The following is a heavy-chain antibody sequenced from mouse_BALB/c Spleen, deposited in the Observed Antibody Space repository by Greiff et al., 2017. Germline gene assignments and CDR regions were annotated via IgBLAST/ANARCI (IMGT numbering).Heavy chain of an antibody. CDR2: INPYNDGT. CDR3: ARWDYYGSRYAMDY. J-gene: IGHJ4*01. V-gene: IGHV1-14*01. D-gene: IGHD1-1*01. CDR1: GYTFTSYV. Sequence: QLQESGPELVKPGASVKMSCKASGYTFTSYVMHWVKQKPGQGLEWIGYINPYNDGTKYNEKFKGKATLTSDKSSSTAYMELSSLTSEDSAVYYCARWDYYGSRYAMDYWGQGTSVTVSS.